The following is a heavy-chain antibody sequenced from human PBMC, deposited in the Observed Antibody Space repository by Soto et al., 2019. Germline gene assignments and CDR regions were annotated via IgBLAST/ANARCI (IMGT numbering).Heavy chain of an antibody. CDR1: GFTFSTYA. CDR2: ISHEGSSK. CDR3: SRGLTDIVVRSLGY. D-gene: IGHD2-15*01. V-gene: IGHV3-30-3*01. Sequence: QVQLVESGGGVVQPGGSLRLSCAASGFTFSTYAMHWVRQAPGKGLEWVAVISHEGSSKYYADSVKGRFTISRDNSKNMLYLQMNSLTAEDTAVYYCSRGLTDIVVRSLGYWGQGTLVTVSS. J-gene: IGHJ4*02.